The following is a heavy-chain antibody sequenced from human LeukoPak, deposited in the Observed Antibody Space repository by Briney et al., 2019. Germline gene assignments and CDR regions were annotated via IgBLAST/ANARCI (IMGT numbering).Heavy chain of an antibody. V-gene: IGHV4-34*01. D-gene: IGHD2-2*01. CDR1: GGSFRGYY. Sequence: KPSETLSLTCAVYGGSFRGYYWSWIRQPPGKGLEWIGEINHSGRTNYNPSLKSRVTISVDTSKNQFSLKLSSVTAADTAVYYCARVGYCSSTSCYQRKDAFDIWGQGTMVTVSS. CDR3: ARVGYCSSTSCYQRKDAFDI. CDR2: INHSGRT. J-gene: IGHJ3*02.